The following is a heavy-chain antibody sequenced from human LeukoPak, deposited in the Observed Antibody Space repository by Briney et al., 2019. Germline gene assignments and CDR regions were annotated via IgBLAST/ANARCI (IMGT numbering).Heavy chain of an antibody. V-gene: IGHV3-7*01. CDR2: IKEGGSEK. J-gene: IGHJ4*02. CDR3: ARGPH. CDR1: GGSISSSRYY. Sequence: ETLSLTCTVSGGSISSSRYYWSWVRQAPGKGLEWVASIKEGGSEKYYVDSVKGRFTISRDNAKNSVYLQMNSLRTEDTAVYYCARGPHWGQGTLVTVSS.